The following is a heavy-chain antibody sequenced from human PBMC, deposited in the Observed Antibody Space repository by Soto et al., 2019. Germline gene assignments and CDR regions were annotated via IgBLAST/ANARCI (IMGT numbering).Heavy chain of an antibody. V-gene: IGHV3-21*01. CDR1: GFTFSSYS. CDR3: ASHRRVAEPTNFDY. CDR2: ISSSSSYI. Sequence: GGSLRLSCAASGFTFSSYSMNWVRQAPGKGLEWVSSISSSSSYIYYADSVKGRFTISRDNAKNSLYLQMNSLRAEDTAVYYCASHRRVAEPTNFDYWGQGTLVTVSS. D-gene: IGHD1-1*01. J-gene: IGHJ4*02.